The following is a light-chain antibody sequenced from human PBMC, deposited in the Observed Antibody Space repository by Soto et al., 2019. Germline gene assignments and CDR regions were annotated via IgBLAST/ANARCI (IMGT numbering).Light chain of an antibody. CDR1: SSDVGGYNY. Sequence: QSALTQPASVSGSPGQSITISCTGTSSDVGGYNYVSWYQQHPGKAPQLIIYEVTKRPSGVPDRFSGSKSGNTASLTISGLQAEDEADYYCSSYTSSSTLVFGGGTKLTVL. CDR2: EVT. CDR3: SSYTSSSTLV. J-gene: IGLJ2*01. V-gene: IGLV2-14*01.